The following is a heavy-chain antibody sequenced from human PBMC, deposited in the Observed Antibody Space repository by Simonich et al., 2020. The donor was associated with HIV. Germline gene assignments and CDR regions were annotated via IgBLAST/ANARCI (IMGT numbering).Heavy chain of an antibody. V-gene: IGHV3-7*01. CDR1: GFTFSAYW. CDR3: ARDRGWNTFDI. Sequence: EVQLVESGGGLVQPGGSLRLSCAASGFTFSAYWMTWVRQAPGKGWEWVVNIKQGGSEKYSVDSVKGRFTISRDNAKNSLYLQMNSLRAEDTAVYYCARDRGWNTFDIWGQGTMVTVSS. J-gene: IGHJ3*02. CDR2: IKQGGSEK. D-gene: IGHD1-1*01.